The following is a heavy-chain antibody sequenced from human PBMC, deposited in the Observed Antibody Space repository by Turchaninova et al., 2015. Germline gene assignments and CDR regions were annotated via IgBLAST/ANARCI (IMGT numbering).Heavy chain of an antibody. Sequence: QVQLQQYGPGLVKPAQTLSPIWDISGDSVASSSADWNRIRQFPSKGLEWRGRTYYRSRWYNDYALSVKSRITINSDTSENQFSLRLNSVTPEDTAVYYCARGGTYFKGFEFWGQGALVTVSS. D-gene: IGHD1-26*01. J-gene: IGHJ4*02. V-gene: IGHV6-1*01. CDR1: GDSVASSSAD. CDR2: TYYRSRWYN. CDR3: ARGGTYFKGFEF.